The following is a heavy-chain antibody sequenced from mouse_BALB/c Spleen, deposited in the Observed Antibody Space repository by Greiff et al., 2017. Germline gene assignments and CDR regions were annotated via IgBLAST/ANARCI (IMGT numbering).Heavy chain of an antibody. V-gene: IGHV2-9*02. CDR1: GFSLTSYG. Sequence: VKLVESGPGLVAPSQSLSITCTVSGFSLTSYGVHWVRQPPGKGLEWLGVIWAGGSTNYNSALMSRLSISKDNSKSQVFLKMNSLQTDDTAMYYCARAMITTGRVFDYWGQGTTLTVSS. CDR3: ARAMITTGRVFDY. J-gene: IGHJ2*01. D-gene: IGHD2-4*01. CDR2: IWAGGST.